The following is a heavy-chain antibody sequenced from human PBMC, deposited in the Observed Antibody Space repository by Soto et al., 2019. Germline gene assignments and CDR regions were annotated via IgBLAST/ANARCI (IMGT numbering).Heavy chain of an antibody. Sequence: SETLSLTCAVSGGSFRGYFWSWIRQSPDKGLEWIGEFNDSGSTYYNPSFKSRLTISVDTSKSQISLTLTSVTAADSAVYYCQGGDFWGQGTRVTVSS. J-gene: IGHJ4*02. CDR2: FNDSGST. CDR3: QGGDF. V-gene: IGHV4-34*01. D-gene: IGHD3-16*01. CDR1: GGSFRGYF.